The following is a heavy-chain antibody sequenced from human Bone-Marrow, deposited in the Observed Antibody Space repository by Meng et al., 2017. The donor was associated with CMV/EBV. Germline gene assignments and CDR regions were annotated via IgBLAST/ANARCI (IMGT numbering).Heavy chain of an antibody. V-gene: IGHV3-72*01. Sequence: FNDPHRDWVRQVPGKGLEWVGRIKNKANSYATEYAAAVKGRFTVSRDDSKNSLFIQMNSLKSEDTAVYYCARSYCSNGACYGFFDFWGQGSLVTVS. J-gene: IGHJ4*02. CDR2: IKNKANSYAT. D-gene: IGHD2-8*01. CDR3: ARSYCSNGACYGFFDF. CDR1: FNDPH.